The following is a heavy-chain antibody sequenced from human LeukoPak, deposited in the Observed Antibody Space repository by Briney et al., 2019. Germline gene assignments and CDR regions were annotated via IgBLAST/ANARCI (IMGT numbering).Heavy chain of an antibody. V-gene: IGHV4-59*08. D-gene: IGHD6-19*01. CDR1: GGSISNYY. Sequence: SETLSLTCTVSGGSISNYYWTWIRQPPGKGLEWIGYIYYTGATSHNPSLKSRVTISVDTSKNQFSLRLTSVTAADTAVYYCARYGGSGWVIDNWGQGTLVTVSS. CDR3: ARYGGSGWVIDN. CDR2: IYYTGAT. J-gene: IGHJ4*02.